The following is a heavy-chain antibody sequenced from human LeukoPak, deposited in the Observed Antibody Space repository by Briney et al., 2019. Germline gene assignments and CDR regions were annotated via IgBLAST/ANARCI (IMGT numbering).Heavy chain of an antibody. CDR3: ARLLSRFDY. J-gene: IGHJ4*02. V-gene: IGHV3-11*01. Sequence: GGSLRLSCAASGFTFSDYYMSWIRQAPGKGPEWVSCISGSGTTKYYADSVKGRFTISRDNAKNSLYLQMNSLRAEDTAVYYCARLLSRFDYWGQGTLVTVSS. CDR1: GFTFSDYY. CDR2: ISGSGTTK.